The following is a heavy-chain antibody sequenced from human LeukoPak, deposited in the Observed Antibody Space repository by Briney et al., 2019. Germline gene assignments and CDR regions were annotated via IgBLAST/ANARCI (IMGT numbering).Heavy chain of an antibody. CDR2: ISYDGSNK. D-gene: IGHD3-22*01. V-gene: IGHV3-30-3*01. J-gene: IGHJ3*02. Sequence: GGSLRLSCAASGFTFNSYAMHWVRQAPGKGLEWVAVISYDGSNKYYADSVKGRFTISRDNSKNTLYLQMNSLRAEDTAVYYCAKDRNPYYYDSSGYYLDAFDIWGQGTMVTVSS. CDR3: AKDRNPYYYDSSGYYLDAFDI. CDR1: GFTFNSYA.